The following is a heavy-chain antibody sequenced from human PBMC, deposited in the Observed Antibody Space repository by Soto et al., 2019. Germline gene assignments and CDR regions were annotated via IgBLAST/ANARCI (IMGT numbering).Heavy chain of an antibody. CDR2: INSDGSST. CDR3: FSSGSPDAFDI. Sequence: GGSLRLSCAASGFTFSSYRMHWVRQAPGKGLVWVSRINSDGSSTSYADSVKGRFTISRDNAKNTLYLQMNSLRAEDTAVYYCFSSGSPDAFDIWGQGTRVTVSS. J-gene: IGHJ3*02. CDR1: GFTFSSYR. V-gene: IGHV3-74*01. D-gene: IGHD3-22*01.